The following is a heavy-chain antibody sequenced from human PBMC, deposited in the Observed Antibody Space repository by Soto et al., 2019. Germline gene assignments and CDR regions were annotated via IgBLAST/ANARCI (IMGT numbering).Heavy chain of an antibody. D-gene: IGHD2-2*01. Sequence: ASVKVSCKASGYTFTSYGISWVRQAPGQGLEWMGWISAYNGNTNYAQKLQGRVTMTTDTSTSTAYMELRSLRSDDTAVYYCARYCCSTSCYYYYGMDVWGQGTTATVS. CDR1: GYTFTSYG. J-gene: IGHJ6*02. V-gene: IGHV1-18*01. CDR3: ARYCCSTSCYYYYGMDV. CDR2: ISAYNGNT.